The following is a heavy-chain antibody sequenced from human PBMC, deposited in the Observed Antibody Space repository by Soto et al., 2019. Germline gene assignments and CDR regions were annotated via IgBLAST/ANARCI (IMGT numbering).Heavy chain of an antibody. V-gene: IGHV3-23*01. CDR2: ISGRGGGT. D-gene: IGHD3-22*01. CDR3: AKDRQFRSYYESAGHYND. J-gene: IGHJ4*02. CDR1: GFTFRNQD. Sequence: EVQLLESGGGLVQPGGSLRLTCVGSGFTFRNQDMRWVRQAPGKGLEWVSGISGRGGGTYYADSVKGRFTISRDNSKNTLYLHMNNLRVNDTAVYYCAKDRQFRSYYESAGHYNDWGQGTLVTVSS.